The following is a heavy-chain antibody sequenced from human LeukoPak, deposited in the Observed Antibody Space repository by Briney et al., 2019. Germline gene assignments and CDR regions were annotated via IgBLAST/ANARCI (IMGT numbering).Heavy chain of an antibody. CDR3: ASTYYDLWSGYFKGYYMDV. CDR2: INHSGST. CDR1: GGSFSGYY. J-gene: IGHJ6*03. Sequence: PSETLSLTCAVYGGSFSGYYWSWIRQPPGKGLEWIGEINHSGSTNYNPSLKSRVTISVDTSKNQFSLKLSSVTAADTAVYYCASTYYDLWSGYFKGYYMDVWGKGTTVTVSS. D-gene: IGHD3-3*01. V-gene: IGHV4-34*01.